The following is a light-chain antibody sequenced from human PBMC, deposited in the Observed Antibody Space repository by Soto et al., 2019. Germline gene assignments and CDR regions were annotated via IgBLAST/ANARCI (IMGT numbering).Light chain of an antibody. J-gene: IGKJ2*01. CDR3: HQYGSSPPYT. CDR2: GSS. CDR1: QSIINNY. V-gene: IGKV3-20*01. Sequence: EVVLTQSPGTLSLSPGERVTLSCRASQSIINNYLAWYQQRPGQAPRLLIYGSSDRATGIPDRFSGSGFGTHFTLTISRLEPEDCAVYYCHQYGSSPPYTFGQGTKVEI.